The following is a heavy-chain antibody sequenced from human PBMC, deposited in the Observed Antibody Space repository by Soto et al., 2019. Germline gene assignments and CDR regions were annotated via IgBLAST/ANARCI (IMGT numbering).Heavy chain of an antibody. CDR1: GYTFVTYS. Sequence: VQLVQSGAEVKKPGASVNVSCKAPGYTFVTYSTSWARQAPGQGLGWMGWVSAYRGNTNYAQKAQGRVTMTPATSTSNAYMELSSLRSDDTASYYCARVGCDLGDLDYWGQGTLVTVSS. V-gene: IGHV1-18*01. CDR3: ARVGCDLGDLDY. CDR2: VSAYRGNT. D-gene: IGHD3-16*01. J-gene: IGHJ4*02.